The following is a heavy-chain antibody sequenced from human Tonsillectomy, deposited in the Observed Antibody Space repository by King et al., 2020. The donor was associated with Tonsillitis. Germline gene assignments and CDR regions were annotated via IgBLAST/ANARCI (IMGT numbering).Heavy chain of an antibody. CDR2: INPNSGGT. CDR1: GYTFTGYY. J-gene: IGHJ4*02. Sequence: VQLVESGAEVKKPGASVKVSCKASGYTFTGYYMHWVRQAPGQGLEWMGWINPNSGGTNYAQKFQGRVTMTRDTSISTAYMELSRLRSDDTAVYYCARASDFWSGYSNFDYWGQGTLVTVSS. D-gene: IGHD3-3*01. CDR3: ARASDFWSGYSNFDY. V-gene: IGHV1-2*02.